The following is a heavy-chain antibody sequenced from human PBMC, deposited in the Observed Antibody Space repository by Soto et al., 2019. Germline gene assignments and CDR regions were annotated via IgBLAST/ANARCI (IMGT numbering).Heavy chain of an antibody. D-gene: IGHD3-22*01. V-gene: IGHV1-3*01. CDR1: GYTFTSYY. CDR3: ARFGYDSSGYYYGAHDAFDI. Sequence: GASVKVSCKASGYTFTSYYMHWVRQAPGQRLEWMGWINAANGNTKNSQKFQGRVTITRDTSATTAYMELSSLRSEDTAVYYCARFGYDSSGYYYGAHDAFDIWGQGTMVTVSS. J-gene: IGHJ3*02. CDR2: INAANGNT.